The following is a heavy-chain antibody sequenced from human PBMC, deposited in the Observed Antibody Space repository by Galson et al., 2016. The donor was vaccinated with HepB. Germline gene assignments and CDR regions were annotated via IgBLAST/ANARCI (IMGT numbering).Heavy chain of an antibody. D-gene: IGHD6-6*01. CDR2: IWYDGSSK. Sequence: SLRLSCAASGFTFKSYGMHWVRQAPGKGLEWVAVIWYDGSSKYYADSVRGRFTVSRDNSKNTLYLQMNSLRAEDTAIYYCARVDEWSSSSKGDFFDYWGQGSLVTVSS. CDR1: GFTFKSYG. J-gene: IGHJ4*02. CDR3: ARVDEWSSSSKGDFFDY. V-gene: IGHV3-33*01.